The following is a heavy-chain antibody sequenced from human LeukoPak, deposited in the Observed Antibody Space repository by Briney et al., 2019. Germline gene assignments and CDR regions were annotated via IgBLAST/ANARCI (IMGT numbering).Heavy chain of an antibody. CDR1: GGSMSSYY. CDR2: VYYSGNS. V-gene: IGHV4-59*01. J-gene: IGHJ3*02. CDR3: ARGPERRAFDI. Sequence: SETLSLTCTVSGGSMSSYYWSWIRQPPGKELEWIGYVYYSGNSEYNPSLNSRVSISIDTSKNKFSLKLNSVTDADTALYYCARGPERRAFDIWGQGTMVTVSS. D-gene: IGHD1-1*01.